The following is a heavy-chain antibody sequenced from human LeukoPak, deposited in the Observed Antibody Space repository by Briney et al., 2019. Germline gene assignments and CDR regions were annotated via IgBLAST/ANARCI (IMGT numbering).Heavy chain of an antibody. CDR3: AYEPRGVFITTGY. D-gene: IGHD3-22*01. CDR2: IYHSGST. Sequence: SGTLSLTCGVHGGSISSSNWWSWVRQPPGKGLEWLGEIYHSGSTNYTPSLKSRVTISVDKSKTQFSLKLRSVSAADTAVYYCAYEPRGVFITTGYWGQGTLVTVSS. CDR1: GGSISSSNW. V-gene: IGHV4-4*02. J-gene: IGHJ4*02.